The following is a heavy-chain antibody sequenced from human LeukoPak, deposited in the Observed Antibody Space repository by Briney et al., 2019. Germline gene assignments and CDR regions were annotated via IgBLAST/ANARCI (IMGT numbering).Heavy chain of an antibody. CDR1: GFTFSSYS. Sequence: GGSLRLSCAASGFTFSSYSMNWVRQAPGKGLEWVSSISSSSSYIYYADSVKGRFTISRDNAKNSLYLQMNSLRAEDTAAYYCARDGSGEWPIGYWGQGILVAVSP. V-gene: IGHV3-21*01. CDR2: ISSSSSYI. J-gene: IGHJ4*02. CDR3: ARDGSGEWPIGY. D-gene: IGHD3-10*01.